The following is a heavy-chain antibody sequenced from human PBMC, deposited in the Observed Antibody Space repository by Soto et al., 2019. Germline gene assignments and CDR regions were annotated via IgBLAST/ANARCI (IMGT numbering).Heavy chain of an antibody. CDR2: IYYSGST. V-gene: IGHV4-31*03. CDR3: ARVSYYYDSIVSAGDY. J-gene: IGHJ4*02. Sequence: QVQLQESGPGLVKPSQTLSLTCTVSGGSISSGGYYWSWIRQHPGKGLEWIGYIYYSGSTYYNPSLKRRVTISVDTSKNQFSLKLSSVTAADTAVYYCARVSYYYDSIVSAGDYWGQGTLVTGSS. CDR1: GGSISSGGYY. D-gene: IGHD3-22*01.